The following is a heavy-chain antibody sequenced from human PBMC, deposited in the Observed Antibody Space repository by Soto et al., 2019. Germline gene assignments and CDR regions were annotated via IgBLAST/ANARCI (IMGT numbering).Heavy chain of an antibody. J-gene: IGHJ6*02. D-gene: IGHD6-19*01. CDR3: ARDSGIAVAGSPHFYSGWDV. CDR2: IIPFYGTT. Sequence: QVQLVQSGAEVKKPGSSVKVSCKASGGTFCTYALSWVRQAPGLGLEWMGGIIPFYGTTNYAQKFQGRVTISADKSTTTTHMELSRLTSAHTAVYYCARDSGIAVAGSPHFYSGWDVWGQGTTVTVSS. V-gene: IGHV1-69*06. CDR1: GGTFCTYA.